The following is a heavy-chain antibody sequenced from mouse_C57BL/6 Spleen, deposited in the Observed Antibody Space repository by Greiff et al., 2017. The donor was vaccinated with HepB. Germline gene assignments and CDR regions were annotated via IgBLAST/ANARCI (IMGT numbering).Heavy chain of an antibody. CDR3: ARSATVVGFDV. CDR2: IDPSDSYT. Sequence: VQLQQPGAELVKPGASVKLSCKASGYTFTSYWMQWVKQRPGQGLEWIGEIDPSDSYTNYNQKFKGKATLTVDTSSSTAYMQLSSLTSEDSAVYYCARSATVVGFDVWGTGTTVTVSS. D-gene: IGHD1-1*01. CDR1: GYTFTSYW. J-gene: IGHJ1*03. V-gene: IGHV1-50*01.